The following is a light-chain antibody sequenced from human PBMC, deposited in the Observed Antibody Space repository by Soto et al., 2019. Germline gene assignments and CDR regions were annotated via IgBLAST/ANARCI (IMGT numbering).Light chain of an antibody. CDR1: QSVIIY. Sequence: DIQMTQSPSSLSTSVGNIVTITCRSSQSVIIYLNLYQEKPCKAPXLLXXAAXVLQSGVPSRFSGSGSGTDFTLTISSLQPEDFATYYCQQSYSTPITFGQGTRLEIK. V-gene: IGKV1-39*01. CDR2: AAX. CDR3: QQSYSTPIT. J-gene: IGKJ5*01.